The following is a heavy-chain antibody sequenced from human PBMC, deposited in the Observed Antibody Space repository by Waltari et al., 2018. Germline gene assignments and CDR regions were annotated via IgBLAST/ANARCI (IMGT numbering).Heavy chain of an antibody. CDR2: IEYDGYNK. V-gene: IGHV3-30*02. Sequence: QAQLVESGGGVVQPGGSLRISCAPDGLHFNTHGIPWVRQAPGKGPEWVAFIEYDGYNKHYADSVKGRFTISRDNSKNTLYLQLSGLSREDTAVYSCAKGPDSSHYFSNWLDPWGQGTLVTVSS. J-gene: IGHJ5*02. CDR1: GLHFNTHG. D-gene: IGHD3-22*01. CDR3: AKGPDSSHYFSNWLDP.